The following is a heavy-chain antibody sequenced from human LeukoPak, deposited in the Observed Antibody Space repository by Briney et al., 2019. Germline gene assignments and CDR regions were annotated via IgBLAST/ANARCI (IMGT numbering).Heavy chain of an antibody. CDR1: GFTFDDYT. Sequence: PGGSLRLSCAASGFTFDDYTMHWVRQAPGKGLEWVSLISWDGGSTYYADSVKGRFTISRDNSKNSLYLQMSSLRTEDTALYYCAKDRGAAAGTDYYFDYWGQGTLVTVSS. V-gene: IGHV3-43*01. CDR3: AKDRGAAAGTDYYFDY. D-gene: IGHD6-13*01. J-gene: IGHJ4*02. CDR2: ISWDGGST.